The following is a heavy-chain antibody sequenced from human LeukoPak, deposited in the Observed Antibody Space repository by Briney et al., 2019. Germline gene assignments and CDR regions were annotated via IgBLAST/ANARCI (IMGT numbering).Heavy chain of an antibody. V-gene: IGHV1-2*06. CDR3: ASLTYDSSGWNWFDP. CDR2: INPNSGGT. D-gene: IGHD3-22*01. Sequence: ASVKVSCKASGYTFTGYYMHWVRQAPGQGLEWMGRINPNSGGTNYAQKFQGRVTMTRDTSISTAYMELSRLRSDDTAVYYCASLTYDSSGWNWFDPWGQGTLVTVSS. J-gene: IGHJ5*02. CDR1: GYTFTGYY.